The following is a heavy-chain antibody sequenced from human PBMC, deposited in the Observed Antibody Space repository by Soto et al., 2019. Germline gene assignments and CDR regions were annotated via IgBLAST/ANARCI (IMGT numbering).Heavy chain of an antibody. CDR2: VAYDGSKT. V-gene: IGHV3-30*03. D-gene: IGHD3-22*01. J-gene: IGHJ5*01. CDR1: GFTFSSNG. Sequence: QVQLVESGGGVVQPGRSLRLTCAASGFTFSSNGMHRVRQAPGKGLEWVALVAYDGSKTYYGDSVRGRLTISRDNSENTLYLQMNSLRAEDTAVYYCARWVGGSMYDNSGKYDSWGQGTLVTVSS. CDR3: ARWVGGSMYDNSGKYDS.